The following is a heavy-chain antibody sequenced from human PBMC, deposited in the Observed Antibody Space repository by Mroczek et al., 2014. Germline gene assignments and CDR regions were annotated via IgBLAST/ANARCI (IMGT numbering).Heavy chain of an antibody. Sequence: QVQLVQSGPGLVEPSQTLSLTCTVSGGSISSGFYYWGWIRKHPGKGLEWIGYIDYSGISYLNPSLESRLIISGDTSKNQFALKLTSVTAADTAVYYCARGRAYWYDNTGSGAAFDIWGQGTMVTVSS. D-gene: IGHD3-22*01. CDR2: IDYSGIS. CDR3: ARGRAYWYDNTGSGAAFDI. J-gene: IGHJ3*02. V-gene: IGHV4-31*03. CDR1: GGSISSGFYY.